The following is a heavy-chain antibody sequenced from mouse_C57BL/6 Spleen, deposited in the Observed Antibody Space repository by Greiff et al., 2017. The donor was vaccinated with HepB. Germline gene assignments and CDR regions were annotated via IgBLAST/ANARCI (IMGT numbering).Heavy chain of an antibody. CDR2: ISYSGST. Sequence: EVQLKESGPGMVKPSQSLSLTCTVTGYSITSGYDWHWIRHFPGNKLEWMGYISYSGSTNYNPSLKSRISITHDTSKNHFFLKLNSVTTEDTATYYCAREGTTVVDVWYFDVWGTGTTVTVSS. CDR1: GYSITSGYD. D-gene: IGHD1-1*01. V-gene: IGHV3-1*01. CDR3: AREGTTVVDVWYFDV. J-gene: IGHJ1*03.